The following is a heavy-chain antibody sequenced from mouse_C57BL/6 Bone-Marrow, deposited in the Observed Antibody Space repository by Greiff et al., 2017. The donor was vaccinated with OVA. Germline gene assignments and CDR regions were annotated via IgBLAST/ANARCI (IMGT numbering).Heavy chain of an antibody. V-gene: IGHV5-6*01. D-gene: IGHD1-1*01. CDR2: ISSGGSYT. J-gene: IGHJ3*01. CDR1: GFTFSSYG. Sequence: EVKLVESRGDLVKPGGSLKLSCAASGFTFSSYGMSWVRQTPDKRLEWVATISSGGSYTYYPDSVKGRFTISRDNAKNTLYLQMSSLKSEDTAMYYCATRDYYEDWFAYWGQGTLVTVSA. CDR3: ATRDYYEDWFAY.